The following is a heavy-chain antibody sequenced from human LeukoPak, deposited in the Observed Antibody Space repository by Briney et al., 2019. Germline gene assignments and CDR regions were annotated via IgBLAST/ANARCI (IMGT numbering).Heavy chain of an antibody. V-gene: IGHV3-7*01. CDR1: GFTLSSRW. Sequence: GGSLRLSCAASGFTLSSRWMNWFRQAPGKGLEWVANVNPDGSEKYYVDSVKGRFTISRDNAKNSLYLQMNSLRAEDTALYYCARGIGSTYFRQSPLNYYMDVWGKGTTVTVSS. CDR2: VNPDGSEK. D-gene: IGHD2-2*01. CDR3: ARGIGSTYFRQSPLNYYMDV. J-gene: IGHJ6*03.